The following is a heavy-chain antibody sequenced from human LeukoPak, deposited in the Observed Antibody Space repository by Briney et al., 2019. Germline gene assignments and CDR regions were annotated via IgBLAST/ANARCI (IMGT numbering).Heavy chain of an antibody. J-gene: IGHJ4*02. D-gene: IGHD4-17*01. CDR1: GGSISSYY. V-gene: IGHV4-59*01. CDR3: ARSDYGDYVTLAD. Sequence: SETLSLTCTVSGGSISSYYWSWIRQPPGKGLEWIGYIYYSGSTNYNPSLKSRVTISVDTSKNQFSLKLSSVTAADTAVYYCARSDYGDYVTLADWGQGTLVTVSS. CDR2: IYYSGST.